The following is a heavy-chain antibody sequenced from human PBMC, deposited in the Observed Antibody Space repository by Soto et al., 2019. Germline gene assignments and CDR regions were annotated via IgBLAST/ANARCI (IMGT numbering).Heavy chain of an antibody. J-gene: IGHJ4*02. Sequence: QVQLQQWGAGLLKPSETLSLTCAVYGGSFSGYYWSWIRQPPGKGLEWIGEINHSGSTNYNPSLKSRVTISVDTSKNQFSLKLSSVTAADTAVYYCARDSTTVSDYWGQGTLVTVSS. D-gene: IGHD4-17*01. CDR1: GGSFSGYY. CDR2: INHSGST. CDR3: ARDSTTVSDY. V-gene: IGHV4-34*01.